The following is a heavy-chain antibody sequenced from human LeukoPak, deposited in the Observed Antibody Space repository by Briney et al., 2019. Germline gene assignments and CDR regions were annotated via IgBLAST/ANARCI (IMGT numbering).Heavy chain of an antibody. CDR1: GFTFSTYS. V-gene: IGHV3-21*01. Sequence: PGGSLRLSCAASGFTFSTYSMNWVRQAPGKGLEWVSSISSSNSYIYYADSVKGRFTISRDNAKNSLYLQINSLRAEDTAAYYCARDTIIAVVPGNWFDPWGQGTLVTVSS. CDR2: ISSSNSYI. CDR3: ARDTIIAVVPGNWFDP. D-gene: IGHD6-19*01. J-gene: IGHJ5*02.